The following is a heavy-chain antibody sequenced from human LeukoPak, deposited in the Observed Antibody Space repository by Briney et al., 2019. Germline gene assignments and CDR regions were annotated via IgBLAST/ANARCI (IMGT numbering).Heavy chain of an antibody. CDR2: ISAYDGNT. Sequence: ASVKVSCKASGYTFNRHGISWVRQAPGQGLEWMGWISAYDGNTDFAQEFQGRVTMTTDTSTSTAYMELRSLRSDDTAIYFCARVTALKGVDYWGQGTLVTVSS. D-gene: IGHD2-21*02. CDR1: GYTFNRHG. V-gene: IGHV1-18*01. CDR3: ARVTALKGVDY. J-gene: IGHJ4*02.